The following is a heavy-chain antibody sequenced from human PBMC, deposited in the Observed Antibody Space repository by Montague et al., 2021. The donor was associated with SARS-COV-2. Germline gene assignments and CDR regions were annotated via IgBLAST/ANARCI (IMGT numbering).Heavy chain of an antibody. CDR2: IHYSGIT. V-gene: IGHV4-39*01. D-gene: IGHD2-2*01. CDR1: GDSISSGYFY. CDR3: ARHLAISGPAAVSDY. J-gene: IGHJ4*02. Sequence: SETLSLTRTVSGDSISSGYFYWGWIRQPPGKGREWVVTIHYSGITHYNPSLKSRVTISVDTSRNQFSLKLSSVTAADTAIYYCARHLAISGPAAVSDYWGQGTLVTVSS.